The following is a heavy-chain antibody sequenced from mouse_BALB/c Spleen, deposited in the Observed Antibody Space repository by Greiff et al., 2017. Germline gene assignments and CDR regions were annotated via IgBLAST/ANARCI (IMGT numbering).Heavy chain of an antibody. CDR2: IYPGNSDT. CDR3: TRRYYGSSFDY. V-gene: IGHV1-5*01. J-gene: IGHJ2*01. Sequence: VHVKQSGTVLARPGASVKMSCKASGYSFTSYWMHWVKQRPGQGLEWIGAIYPGNSDTSYNQKFKGKAKLTAVTSASTAYMELSSLTNEDSAVYYCTRRYYGSSFDYWGQGTTLTVSS. CDR1: GYSFTSYW. D-gene: IGHD1-1*01.